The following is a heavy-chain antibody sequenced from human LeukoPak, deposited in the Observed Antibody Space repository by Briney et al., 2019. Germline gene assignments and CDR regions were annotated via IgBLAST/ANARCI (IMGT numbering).Heavy chain of an antibody. J-gene: IGHJ4*02. Sequence: GASVKVSCKAFGYTFTGYYMYWGRQAPGQGLEWMGWVNPNSGNTGYALKFQGRVTMTRNTSISTAYMELSSLRSEDTAVYYCARVRDYWGQGTLVTVSS. CDR1: GYTFTGYY. CDR2: VNPNSGNT. V-gene: IGHV1-8*02. CDR3: ARVRDY.